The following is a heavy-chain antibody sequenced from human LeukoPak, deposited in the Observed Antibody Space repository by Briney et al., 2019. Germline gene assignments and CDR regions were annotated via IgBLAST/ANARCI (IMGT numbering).Heavy chain of an antibody. D-gene: IGHD2-21*02. CDR3: AKNSLTSACWRGFDYDFVDV. J-gene: IGHJ6*03. CDR1: GFSFSSYG. V-gene: IGHV3-30*02. CDR2: IRYDGSNK. Sequence: GGSLRLYCAASGFSFSSYGMHWVSQAPGKGLEWVAFIRYDGSNKHFVDSVKGRLTISRDNSKNTLYLQMNSLRPEDTAVYYCAKNSLTSACWRGFDYDFVDVWGKRTTVIVSS.